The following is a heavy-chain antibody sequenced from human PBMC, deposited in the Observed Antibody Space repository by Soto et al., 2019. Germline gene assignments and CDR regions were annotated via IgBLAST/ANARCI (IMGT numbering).Heavy chain of an antibody. D-gene: IGHD2-15*01. V-gene: IGHV3-33*01. CDR2: IYYDGRNK. J-gene: IGHJ4*02. CDR3: ARDPSYCSGGSCLAFDY. CDR1: GFTFSNYA. Sequence: QVQLVESGGGVVQPGRSLRLSCAASGFTFSNYAIHWFRQAPGEGLKWVAVIYYDGRNKYYADSVKGRFTISRDNSKNTLYLQMNRLRAEDTAVYYCARDPSYCSGGSCLAFDYWCQGTLVTVSS.